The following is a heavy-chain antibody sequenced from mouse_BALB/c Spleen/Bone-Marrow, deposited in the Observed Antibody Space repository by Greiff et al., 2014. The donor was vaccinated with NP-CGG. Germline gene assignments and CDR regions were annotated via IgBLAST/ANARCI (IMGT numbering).Heavy chain of an antibody. CDR2: ISGGGGST. Sequence: EVNLVESGGGLVKPGGSLKLSCAASGFAFSSYDMSWVRQTPEKRLEWVAYISGGGGSTYYADTVKGRFTISRDNAKNTLYLQMSSLKSEDTAMYYCARQILRGFGYWGQGTPVTVSA. J-gene: IGHJ3*02. D-gene: IGHD1-1*01. CDR3: ARQILRGFGY. CDR1: GFAFSSYD. V-gene: IGHV5-12-1*01.